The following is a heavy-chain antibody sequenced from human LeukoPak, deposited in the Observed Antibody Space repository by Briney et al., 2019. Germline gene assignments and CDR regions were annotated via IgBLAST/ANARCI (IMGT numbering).Heavy chain of an antibody. CDR3: ARARNRYCSGGSCLTSDY. J-gene: IGHJ4*02. CDR2: IIPILGIA. CDR1: GGTFSSYA. Sequence: ASVKVSCKASGGTFSSYAISWVRQAPGQGLEWMGRIIPILGIANYAQKFQGRVTIIADKSTSTAYMELSSLRSEDTAVYYCARARNRYCSGGSCLTSDYWGQGTLVTVSS. D-gene: IGHD2-15*01. V-gene: IGHV1-69*04.